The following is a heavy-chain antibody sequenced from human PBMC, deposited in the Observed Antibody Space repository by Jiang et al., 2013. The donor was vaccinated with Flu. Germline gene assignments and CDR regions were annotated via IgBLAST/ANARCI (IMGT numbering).Heavy chain of an antibody. V-gene: IGHV3-23*01. CDR2: LSGSGDSP. CDR1: GFSFSYYV. D-gene: IGHD2-15*01. J-gene: IGHJ3*01. Sequence: QLLESGGGLIQPGGSLSLSCAGSGFSFSYYVLHWVRQAPGKGLEWVSSLSGSGDSPDYADSVKGRFTISRDNNENTLYLQMNSLRAEDTAVYYCAKWWGDAFDVWGQGTMVTVSS. CDR3: AKWWGDAFDV.